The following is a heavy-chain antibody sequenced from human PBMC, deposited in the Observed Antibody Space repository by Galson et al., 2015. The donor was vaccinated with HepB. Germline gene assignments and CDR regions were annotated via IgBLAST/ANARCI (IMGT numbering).Heavy chain of an antibody. Sequence: SLRLSCAASGFTFSSYAMHWVRQAPGKGLEWVAVISYDGSNKYYADSVKGRLTISRDNSKNTLYLQMNSLRAEDTAVYYCAREGSHSGSYYFDYWGQGTLVTVSS. CDR1: GFTFSSYA. V-gene: IGHV3-30*04. J-gene: IGHJ4*02. CDR3: AREGSHSGSYYFDY. D-gene: IGHD1-26*01. CDR2: ISYDGSNK.